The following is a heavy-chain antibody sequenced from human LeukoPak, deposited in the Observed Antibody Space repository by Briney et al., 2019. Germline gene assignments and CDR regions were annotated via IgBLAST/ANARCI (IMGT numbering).Heavy chain of an antibody. D-gene: IGHD3-9*01. V-gene: IGHV4-39*01. CDR3: TRGSYDVLTGYSTLGEY. J-gene: IGHJ4*02. CDR2: IYYSGST. Sequence: SETLSLTCNVSGGSISSSTYYWGWIRQPPGKGLEWIGNIYYSGSTYYNPSLKSRLTISVDTSQGQFSLRLSSVTAADTGLYYCTRGSYDVLTGYSTLGEYWDQGALVTVSS. CDR1: GGSISSSTYY.